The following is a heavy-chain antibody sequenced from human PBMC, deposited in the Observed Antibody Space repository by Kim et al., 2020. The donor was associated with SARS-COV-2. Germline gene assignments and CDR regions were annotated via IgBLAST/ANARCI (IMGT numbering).Heavy chain of an antibody. V-gene: IGHV3-23*01. CDR1: GFTFSSYA. CDR2: ISGSGGST. CDR3: AKDQSSSWGYDYGMDV. J-gene: IGHJ6*02. D-gene: IGHD6-13*01. Sequence: GGSLRLSCAASGFTFSSYAMSWVRQAPGKGLEWVSVISGSGGSTYYADSVKGRFTISRDNSKNTLYVQMNSLRAEDTAVYYCAKDQSSSWGYDYGMDVWGQGTTVTVSS.